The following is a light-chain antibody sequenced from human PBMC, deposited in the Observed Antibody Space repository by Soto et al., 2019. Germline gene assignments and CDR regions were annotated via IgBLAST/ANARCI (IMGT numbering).Light chain of an antibody. CDR3: SSYTTSNTQV. V-gene: IGLV2-14*01. CDR2: VVS. J-gene: IGLJ3*02. Sequence: QSALTQPASVSGSPGQSITISCTGTSSDVGTYNYVSWYQHRPGKAPKLMIYVVSYRPSGVSTRFSGSKSANTASLTISGLQAEDEADYYCSSYTTSNTQVFGGGTQLTLL. CDR1: SSDVGTYNY.